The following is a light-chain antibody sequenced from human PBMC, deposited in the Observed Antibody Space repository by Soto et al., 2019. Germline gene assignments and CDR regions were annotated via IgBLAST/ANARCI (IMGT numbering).Light chain of an antibody. J-gene: IGKJ2*01. V-gene: IGKV4-1*01. Sequence: DIVMTQSPDSLAVSLGERATINCKSSQSILYSSDNRNYLVWYQQKPGQPPKLLMAWASIRPSGVPDRFSGSGSGTDFTLTISSLQAEDVAVYYCQQYYNSPYTFGQGTKLEIK. CDR1: QSILYSSDNRNY. CDR2: WAS. CDR3: QQYYNSPYT.